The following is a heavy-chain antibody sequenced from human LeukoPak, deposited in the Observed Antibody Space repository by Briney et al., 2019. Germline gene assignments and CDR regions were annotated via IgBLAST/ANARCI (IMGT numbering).Heavy chain of an antibody. CDR2: ISWGSNVI. CDR3: ARDPGYSYALDY. V-gene: IGHV3-48*02. Sequence: GGSLRLSCTASGFTFSTYSMNWVRQAPGKGPEWLSYISWGSNVIYYADSVKGRFTTSRDDAKNSLFLQMNSLTDGDTAVYYCARDPGYSYALDYWGRGTLVTVSS. CDR1: GFTFSTYS. D-gene: IGHD5-18*01. J-gene: IGHJ4*02.